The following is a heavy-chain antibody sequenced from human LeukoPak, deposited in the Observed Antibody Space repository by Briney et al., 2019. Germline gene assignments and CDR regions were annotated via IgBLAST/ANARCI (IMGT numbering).Heavy chain of an antibody. CDR1: GFTFSSYS. CDR3: ARDRSYYDSSGYSD. J-gene: IGHJ4*02. V-gene: IGHV3-48*04. CDR2: ISSSSSTI. D-gene: IGHD3-22*01. Sequence: GGSLRLSCAASGFTFSSYSMNWVREAPGKGGGWGSYISSSSSTIYYADSVKGRFTISRDNAKNSLYLQMNSLRAEDTAVYYCARDRSYYDSSGYSDWGQGTLVTVSS.